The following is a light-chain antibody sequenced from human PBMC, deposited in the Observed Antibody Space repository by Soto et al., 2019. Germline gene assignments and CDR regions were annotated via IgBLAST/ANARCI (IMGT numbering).Light chain of an antibody. Sequence: AIRMTQPPSSFSASTGDKVTISCRASQPISSYLAWYQQKPGEAPRLLIYAASTLQSGVPSRFSGSGSGTDFTLTISCLQSEDFAIYYCQQYYTYPLAFGQGTKVEI. V-gene: IGKV1-8*01. CDR2: AAS. J-gene: IGKJ1*01. CDR1: QPISSY. CDR3: QQYYTYPLA.